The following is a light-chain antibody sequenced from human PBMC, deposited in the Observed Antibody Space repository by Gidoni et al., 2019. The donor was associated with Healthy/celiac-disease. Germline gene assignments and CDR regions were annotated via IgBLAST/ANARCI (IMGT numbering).Light chain of an antibody. J-gene: IGKJ4*01. CDR3: QQYNNWPPHT. CDR1: QSVSSN. Sequence: EIVMTQSPATLSVSPGERANLSCRASQSVSSNLAWYQQKPGQAPRLLIYGASTRATGIPARFSGSGSGTEFTLTISSLQSEDFAVYYCQQYNNWPPHTFGGXTKVEIK. CDR2: GAS. V-gene: IGKV3-15*01.